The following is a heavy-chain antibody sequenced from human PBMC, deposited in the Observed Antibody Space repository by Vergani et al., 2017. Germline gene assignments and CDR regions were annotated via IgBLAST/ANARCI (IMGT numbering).Heavy chain of an antibody. CDR2: IVVGCGNT. CDR1: GFTFTSSA. J-gene: IGHJ6*02. CDR3: AAARRGDYYGMDV. V-gene: IGHV1-58*02. D-gene: IGHD3-10*01. Sequence: QMQLVQSGPEVKKPGTSVKVSCKASGFTFTSSAMQWVRQARGQRLEWIGWIVVGCGNTNYAQKFQERVTITRDMSTNTAYMGLSSLRSEDTAVYYCAAARRGDYYGMDVWGQGTTVTVSS.